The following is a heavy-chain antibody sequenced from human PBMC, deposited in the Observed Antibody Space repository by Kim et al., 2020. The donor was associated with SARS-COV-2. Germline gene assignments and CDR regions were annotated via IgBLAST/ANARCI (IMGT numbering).Heavy chain of an antibody. J-gene: IGHJ4*02. CDR2: IDPSDSYT. V-gene: IGHV5-10-1*01. D-gene: IGHD5-12*01. Sequence: GESLQISCKGSGYRFTKYWISWVRQMPGKGLEWMGRIDPSDSYTNYSPSFQGHVTISADKSISTAYLQWSALKASDTAMYYCATISGYSGYDSEYWGQGTLVTVSS. CDR3: ATISGYSGYDSEY. CDR1: GYRFTKYW.